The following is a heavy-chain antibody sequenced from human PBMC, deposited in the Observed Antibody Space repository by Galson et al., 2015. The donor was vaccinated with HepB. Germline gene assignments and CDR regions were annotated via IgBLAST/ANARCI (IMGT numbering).Heavy chain of an antibody. CDR3: ARHGDILTGYIPTFDP. J-gene: IGHJ5*02. CDR1: GYSFTSYW. V-gene: IGHV5-10-1*01. D-gene: IGHD3-9*01. Sequence: SGAEVKKPGESLRISCKGSGYSFTSYWISWVRQTPGKGLEWMGRIDPSDSYTNYSPSFQGHVTISADKSISTAYLQWSSLKASDTAMYYCARHGDILTGYIPTFDPWGQGTLVTVSS. CDR2: IDPSDSYT.